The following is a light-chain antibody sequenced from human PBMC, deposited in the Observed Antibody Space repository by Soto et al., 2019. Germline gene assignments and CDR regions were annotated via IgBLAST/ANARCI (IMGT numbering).Light chain of an antibody. J-gene: IGKJ1*01. CDR3: HQCGDSPQT. CDR1: QSLSVSY. Sequence: EIVLTQSPGTLSLSPGDRATLSCRASQSLSVSYLAWYQQRPGQAPRLLIDGTSTRATGIPDRFSGSGSGRDFTLAISRLEPEDFAVYYCHQCGDSPQTFGQGTTVEI. CDR2: GTS. V-gene: IGKV3-20*01.